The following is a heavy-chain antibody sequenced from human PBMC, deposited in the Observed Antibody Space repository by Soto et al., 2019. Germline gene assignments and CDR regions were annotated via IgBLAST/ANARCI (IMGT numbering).Heavy chain of an antibody. J-gene: IGHJ4*02. CDR3: ARDWRYSSGLDY. CDR1: GFAFNSHF. D-gene: IGHD6-19*01. Sequence: QVQLVQSGAEVKKPGASVKVSCKASGFAFNSHFMHWLRQAPGQGLAWMGVISPSGDATAYGQKFRGRVTMTRDTSTSTLYMELSSLASEDTAVYYCARDWRYSSGLDYWGQGTLVSVSS. CDR2: ISPSGDAT. V-gene: IGHV1-46*02.